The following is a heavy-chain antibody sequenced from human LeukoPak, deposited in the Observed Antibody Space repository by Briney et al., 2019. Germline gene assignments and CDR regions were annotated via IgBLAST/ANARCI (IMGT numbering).Heavy chain of an antibody. Sequence: GGSLRLSCAASGSTFSSYWMHWVRQAPGKGLVWVSRINSDGSSTSYADSVKGRFTISRDNAKNTLYLQMNSLRAEDTAVYYCAQDYGGNRLFDPWGQGTLVTVSS. CDR3: AQDYGGNRLFDP. D-gene: IGHD4-23*01. CDR2: INSDGSST. V-gene: IGHV3-74*01. CDR1: GSTFSSYW. J-gene: IGHJ5*02.